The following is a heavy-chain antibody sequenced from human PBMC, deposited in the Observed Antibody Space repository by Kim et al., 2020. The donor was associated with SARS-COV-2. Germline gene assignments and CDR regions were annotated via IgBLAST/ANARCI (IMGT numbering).Heavy chain of an antibody. CDR1: GFALNTNW. J-gene: IGHJ4*02. CDR3: CPIFGWPF. CDR2: INEDGSGI. Sequence: GGSLRLSCGASGFALNTNWVHWVRQAPGKGLVWVSRINEDGSGISYADSVKGRFTISRDNAKNMAYLQMNSLRAEDTGVYYCCPIFGWPFWGQGTLVTVSS. D-gene: IGHD3-3*02. V-gene: IGHV3-74*01.